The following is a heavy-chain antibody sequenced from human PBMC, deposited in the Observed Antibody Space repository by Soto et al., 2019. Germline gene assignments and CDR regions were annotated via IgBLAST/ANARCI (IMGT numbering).Heavy chain of an antibody. CDR3: ARDGYNEDYFDY. CDR2: IYYSGST. CDR1: GGSTSSYY. D-gene: IGHD5-12*01. J-gene: IGHJ4*02. Sequence: SETLSLTCTVSGGSTSSYYWSWIRQPPGKGLEWTGYIYYSGSTNYNPSLKSRVTISVDTSKNQFSLRLSSVTAADTAVYYCARDGYNEDYFDYWGQGTLVTVSS. V-gene: IGHV4-59*01.